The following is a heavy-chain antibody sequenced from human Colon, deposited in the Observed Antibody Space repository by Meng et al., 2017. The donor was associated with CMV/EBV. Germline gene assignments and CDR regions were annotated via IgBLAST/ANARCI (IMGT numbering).Heavy chain of an antibody. CDR3: ASLSGGDFDY. Sequence: VLRSHAGAELRNAGASLKGSCKASGYTFTGYFMDWVRQAPGQGLEWLGVINPITGGTNYAQEFPGRVNMTRDTSMNTAYMELSRLRSDDTAVYYCASLSGGDFDYWGQGTLVTVSS. V-gene: IGHV1-2*02. J-gene: IGHJ4*02. CDR1: GYTFTGYF. CDR2: INPITGGT. D-gene: IGHD1-26*01.